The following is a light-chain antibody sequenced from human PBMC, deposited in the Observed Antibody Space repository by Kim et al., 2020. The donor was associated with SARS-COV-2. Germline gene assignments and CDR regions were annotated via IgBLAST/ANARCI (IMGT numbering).Light chain of an antibody. CDR2: WAS. V-gene: IGKV4-1*01. Sequence: DIVMTQSPDSLAVSLGERATINCKSSQSVLYNAKNKNYLAWYQQKSGQPPKLLISWASTRESGVPDRFSGSGSGTDFIFTISSLQAEDVAVYYCQQYYDTPLTFGGGTKVNIK. J-gene: IGKJ4*01. CDR1: QSVLYNAKNKNY. CDR3: QQYYDTPLT.